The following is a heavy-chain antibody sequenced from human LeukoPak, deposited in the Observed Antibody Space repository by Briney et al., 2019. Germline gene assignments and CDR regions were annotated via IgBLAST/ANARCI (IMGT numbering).Heavy chain of an antibody. Sequence: PSETQSLTCTISGGSISRSSYYWGWIRRPRGKGLEWIGRIYYCGSTYYNPPLKSRVTISIDTSKNQFSLKLSSVTAADTAVYYCASQDYYDSSGPSPDIDYWGQGTLVTVSS. CDR1: GGSISRSSYY. CDR3: ASQDYYDSSGPSPDIDY. D-gene: IGHD3-22*01. CDR2: IYYCGST. V-gene: IGHV4-39*07. J-gene: IGHJ4*02.